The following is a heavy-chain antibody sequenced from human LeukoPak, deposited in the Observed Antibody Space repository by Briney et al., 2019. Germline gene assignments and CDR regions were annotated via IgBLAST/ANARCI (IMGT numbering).Heavy chain of an antibody. CDR3: ARSGKLHFDY. D-gene: IGHD6-6*01. V-gene: IGHV1-69*13. J-gene: IGHJ4*02. CDR1: GGTFSSYA. CDR2: IIPIFGTA. Sequence: GASVTVSCKASGGTFSSYAISWVRQAPGQGLEWMGGIIPIFGTANYAQKFQGRVTITADESTSTAYMELSSLRSEDTAVYYCARSGKLHFDYWGQGTLVTVSS.